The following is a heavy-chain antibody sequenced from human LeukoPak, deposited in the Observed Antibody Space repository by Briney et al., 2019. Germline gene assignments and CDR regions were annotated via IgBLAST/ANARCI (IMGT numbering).Heavy chain of an antibody. CDR1: GFTFINYA. V-gene: IGHV3-23*01. CDR3: ATRRSGNYFATFDY. CDR2: VSGPGTTT. Sequence: QSGGSLRLSCAASGFTFINYAMNWVRQAPEKGLEWVSTVSGPGTTTYYADSVKGRFTVSRDNSKNTVFLQMDSLRAEDTAVYYCATRRSGNYFATFDYWGQGILVTVSS. J-gene: IGHJ4*02. D-gene: IGHD3-22*01.